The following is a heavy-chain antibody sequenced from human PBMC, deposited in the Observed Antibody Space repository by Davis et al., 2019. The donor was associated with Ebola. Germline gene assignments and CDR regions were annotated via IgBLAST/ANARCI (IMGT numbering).Heavy chain of an antibody. CDR3: ARARGTIFGVVIIDNYGMDV. D-gene: IGHD3-3*01. Sequence: SETLSLTCAVYGGSFSGYYWSWIRQPPGKGLEWIGEINHSGSTNYNPSLKSRVTISVDTSKNQFSLKLSSVTAADTAVYYCARARGTIFGVVIIDNYGMDVWGQGTTVTVSS. V-gene: IGHV4-34*01. CDR2: INHSGST. J-gene: IGHJ6*02. CDR1: GGSFSGYY.